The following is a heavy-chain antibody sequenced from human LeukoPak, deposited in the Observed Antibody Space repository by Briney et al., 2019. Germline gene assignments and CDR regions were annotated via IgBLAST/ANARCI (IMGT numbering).Heavy chain of an antibody. CDR3: ASTVDDAFDI. CDR1: GYTFTTYP. J-gene: IGHJ3*02. V-gene: IGHV1-18*01. D-gene: IGHD4-23*01. Sequence: ASVKVSCKASGYTFTTYPMNWVRQAPGQGLEWMGWISAYNGNTNYAQKLQGRVTMTTDTSTSTAYMELRSLRSDDTAVYYCASTVDDAFDIWGQGTMVTVSS. CDR2: ISAYNGNT.